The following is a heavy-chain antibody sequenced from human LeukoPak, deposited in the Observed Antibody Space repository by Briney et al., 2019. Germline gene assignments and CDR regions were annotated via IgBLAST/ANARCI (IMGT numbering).Heavy chain of an antibody. J-gene: IGHJ6*03. CDR1: GFTFGYFG. Sequence: PGGSLRLSCVASGFTFGYFGMHWVRQAPGKGLDWVAVISYHGSSEDYADSVKGRFTISRDNSKNTLYLQMNSLRAEDTAVYYCAKGRDDFWSGYIINMDVWGKGTTVTVSS. CDR2: ISYHGSSE. CDR3: AKGRDDFWSGYIINMDV. V-gene: IGHV3-30*18. D-gene: IGHD3-3*01.